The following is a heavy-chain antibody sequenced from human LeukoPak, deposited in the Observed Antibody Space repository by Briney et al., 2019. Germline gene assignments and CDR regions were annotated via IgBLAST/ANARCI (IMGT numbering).Heavy chain of an antibody. CDR1: GFTFRSYW. CDR2: IKPDGSEK. Sequence: GGSLRLSCATSGFTFRSYWMSWVRQAPGKGLEWVATIKPDGSEKYHVDSVSGRFTISRDNTNDSLFLQMNSLRVDDTAVYYCVRGGTYWTVSWGQGTLVNVS. V-gene: IGHV3-7*01. J-gene: IGHJ5*01. CDR3: VRGGTYWTVS.